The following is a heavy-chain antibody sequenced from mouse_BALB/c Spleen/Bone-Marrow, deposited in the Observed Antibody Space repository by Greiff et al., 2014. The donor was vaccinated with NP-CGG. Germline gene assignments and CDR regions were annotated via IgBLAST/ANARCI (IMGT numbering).Heavy chain of an antibody. V-gene: IGHV14-3*02. J-gene: IGHJ2*01. D-gene: IGHD2-10*02. CDR1: GFNIKDTY. CDR2: IVPANGNT. CDR3: VRYLYGNYFDY. Sequence: VQLKASGAELVKPGASVKLSCTASGFNIKDTYMHWVKQRPEQGLEWIGRIVPANGNTKYDPKFQGKATITADTSSNPAYLQLTSLTSEDTAVYYCVRYLYGNYFDYWGQGTTLTVSS.